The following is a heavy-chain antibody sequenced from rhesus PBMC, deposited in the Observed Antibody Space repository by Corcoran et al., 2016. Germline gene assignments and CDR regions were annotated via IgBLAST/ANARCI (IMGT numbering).Heavy chain of an antibody. CDR2: IKSKADGGTA. Sequence: EVQLVESGGGLVQPGGSLRLSCAASGFPFSNSWMTWVRQAPGKGLEWVGFIKSKADGGTAAYADSVKGRFTISREDSKNTLYLQMNSLKTEDTAVYYCARGLVGYWGQGVLVTVSS. J-gene: IGHJ4*01. CDR3: ARGLVGY. CDR1: GFPFSNSW. V-gene: IGHV3S11*01. D-gene: IGHD1-44*01.